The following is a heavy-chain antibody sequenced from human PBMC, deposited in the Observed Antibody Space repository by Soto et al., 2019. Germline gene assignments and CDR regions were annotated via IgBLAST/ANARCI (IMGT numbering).Heavy chain of an antibody. Sequence: ASVKVSCKASGYTFTSYYMHWVRQAPGQGLEWMGIINPSGGSTSYAQKFQGRVTMTRDTSTSTVYMELSSLRSEDTAVYYCASSIAARFWFDPWGQGNMVAVSS. CDR2: INPSGGST. D-gene: IGHD6-6*01. J-gene: IGHJ5*02. CDR1: GYTFTSYY. CDR3: ASSIAARFWFDP. V-gene: IGHV1-46*01.